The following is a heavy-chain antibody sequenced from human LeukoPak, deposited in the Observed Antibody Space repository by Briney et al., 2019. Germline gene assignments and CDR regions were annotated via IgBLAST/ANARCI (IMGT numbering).Heavy chain of an antibody. CDR1: GFTFSSYW. D-gene: IGHD6-19*01. V-gene: IGHV3-74*01. CDR3: ARSSGWYYFDY. Sequence: GGSLRLSCAASGFTFSSYWMHWVRQAPGKGLVWVSRINTDGSSTSYADSVKGRFTISRDNAKNTLYLQMNSLRAEDTAVYYCARSSGWYYFDYWGQGTLVTVSS. CDR2: INTDGSST. J-gene: IGHJ4*02.